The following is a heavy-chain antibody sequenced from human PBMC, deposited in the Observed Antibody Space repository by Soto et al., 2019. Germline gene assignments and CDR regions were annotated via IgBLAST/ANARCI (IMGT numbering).Heavy chain of an antibody. D-gene: IGHD3-3*01. V-gene: IGHV4-4*07. J-gene: IGHJ5*02. Sequence: SETLSLTCSVSGGAISGYYWTWIRQSAGKGLEWIGRIYSSGNTKYNPSLQSRVTMSLDTSNNQFSLRLTSVTAADTAVYYCARGQRFSDWFDPWGQGTLVTVSS. CDR3: ARGQRFSDWFDP. CDR2: IYSSGNT. CDR1: GGAISGYY.